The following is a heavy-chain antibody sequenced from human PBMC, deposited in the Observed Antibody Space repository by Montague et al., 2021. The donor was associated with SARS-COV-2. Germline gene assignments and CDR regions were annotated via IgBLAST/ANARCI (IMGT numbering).Heavy chain of an antibody. Sequence: SLRLSCAASGFTFSSYGMHWVRQAPGKGLEWVAVIWYDVSNKYXXXSXXXRFXISRDNSKNTLYLQLHSLRAEDTAVYYCARDVYYYDSSGYYYGRYYYYGMDVWGQGTTVTVSS. CDR2: IWYDVSNK. CDR3: ARDVYYYDSSGYYYGRYYYYGMDV. J-gene: IGHJ6*02. D-gene: IGHD3-22*01. CDR1: GFTFSSYG. V-gene: IGHV3-33*01.